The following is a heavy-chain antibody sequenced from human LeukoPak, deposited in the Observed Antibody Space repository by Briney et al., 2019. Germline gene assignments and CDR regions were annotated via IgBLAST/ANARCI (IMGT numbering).Heavy chain of an antibody. D-gene: IGHD5-12*01. V-gene: IGHV3-21*01. CDR3: ASVVTGNWDIVATMDYFDY. CDR2: ISSSSSYI. J-gene: IGHJ4*02. CDR1: GFTFSSYS. Sequence: GGSLRLSCAASGFTFSSYSMNWVRQAPGKGLEWVSSISSSSSYIYYADSVKGRFTISRDNAKNSLYLQMNSLRAEDTAVYYCASVVTGNWDIVATMDYFDYWGQGTLVTVSS.